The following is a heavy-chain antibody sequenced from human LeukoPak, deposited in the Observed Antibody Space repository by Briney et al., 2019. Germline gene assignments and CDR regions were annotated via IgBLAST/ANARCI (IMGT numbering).Heavy chain of an antibody. CDR2: INHSGST. Sequence: SETLSLTSAVYGGSFSGYYWSWIRQPPGKGLEWIGEINHSGSTNYNPSLKSRVTISVDTSKNQFSLKLSSVTAADTAVYYCASFDYDSSGQSDHWGQGTMVTVSS. CDR3: ASFDYDSSGQSDH. V-gene: IGHV4-34*01. J-gene: IGHJ3*01. CDR1: GGSFSGYY. D-gene: IGHD3-22*01.